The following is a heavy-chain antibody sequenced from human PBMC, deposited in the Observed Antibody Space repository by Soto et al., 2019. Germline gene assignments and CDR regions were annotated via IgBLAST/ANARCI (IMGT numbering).Heavy chain of an antibody. CDR2: IKQDGSEK. CDR1: GFTFSRYW. J-gene: IGHJ5*02. D-gene: IGHD7-27*01. CDR3: AIDYGEFDGNWFDP. V-gene: IGHV3-7*03. Sequence: EVQLVESGGCLVQPGGSLRLSCAASGFTFSRYWMSWVRQAPGKGLEWVANIKQDGSEKYYVDSVKGRFTISRDNAKNSLYLQMNSLRAEDTAVYYCAIDYGEFDGNWFDPWGQGTLVTVSS.